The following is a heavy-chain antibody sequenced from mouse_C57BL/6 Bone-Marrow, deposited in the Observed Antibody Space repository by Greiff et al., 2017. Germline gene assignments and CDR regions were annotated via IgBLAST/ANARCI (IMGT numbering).Heavy chain of an antibody. CDR3: TSDGLDY. D-gene: IGHD2-3*01. CDR2: IDPENGDT. V-gene: IGHV14-4*01. J-gene: IGHJ2*01. Sequence: EVQLQQSGAELVRPGASVKLSCTASGFNIKDDYMHWVKQRPEQGLEWIGWIDPENGDTEYASKFQGKATIPADTSSNTAYLQLSSLTSEDTAVYYCTSDGLDYWGQGTTLTVSS. CDR1: GFNIKDDY.